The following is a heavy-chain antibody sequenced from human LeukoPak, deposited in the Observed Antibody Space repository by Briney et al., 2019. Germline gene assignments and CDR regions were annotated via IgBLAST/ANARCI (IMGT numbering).Heavy chain of an antibody. D-gene: IGHD3-22*01. Sequence: PWGSLRLSCAASGFTFSNYYMNWVRQAPGKGLEWVSSISGSSSYIYYADSVKGRFTISRDNAKNSLYLQMNSLRAEDTAVYYCARDVYYYDSSGFDPWGQGTLVTVSS. CDR2: ISGSSSYI. V-gene: IGHV3-21*01. CDR1: GFTFSNYY. CDR3: ARDVYYYDSSGFDP. J-gene: IGHJ5*02.